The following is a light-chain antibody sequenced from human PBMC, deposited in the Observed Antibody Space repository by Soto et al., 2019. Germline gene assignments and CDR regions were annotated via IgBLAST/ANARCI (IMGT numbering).Light chain of an antibody. Sequence: QSALTQPASVSGSPGQSITISCTGTSSDVGGYNYVSWYQQHPGKAPKLMIYDVSNRPSGVSNRFSGSKSGNTASLTISGXXXXXXXXYXCSSYTSSSTVVFGGGTQL. CDR2: DVS. CDR1: SSDVGGYNY. V-gene: IGLV2-14*01. J-gene: IGLJ2*01. CDR3: SSYTSSSTVV.